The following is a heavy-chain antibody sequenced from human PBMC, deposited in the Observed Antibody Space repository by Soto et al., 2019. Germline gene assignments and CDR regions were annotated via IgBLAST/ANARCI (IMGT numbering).Heavy chain of an antibody. Sequence: QVQLQQWGAGLLKPSETLSLTCAVYGGSFSGYYWSWIRQPPGKGLEWIGEINHSGSTNYNPSLKSRVTISVDTSKNRFSLKLSSVTAADTAVYYCARGPTVRGAFDIWGQGTMVTVSS. V-gene: IGHV4-34*01. CDR2: INHSGST. J-gene: IGHJ3*02. CDR3: ARGPTVRGAFDI. CDR1: GGSFSGYY. D-gene: IGHD4-17*01.